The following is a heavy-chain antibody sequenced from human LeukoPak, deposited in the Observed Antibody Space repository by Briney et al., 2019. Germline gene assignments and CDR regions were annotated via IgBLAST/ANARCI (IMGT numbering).Heavy chain of an antibody. D-gene: IGHD3-22*01. J-gene: IGHJ2*01. CDR2: ISWNSGSI. V-gene: IGHV3-9*01. CDR3: AKDSSGYYRYFDL. Sequence: GRSLRLSCAASGFTFDDYAVPWVRQAPGKGLEWVSGISWNSGSIGYADSVKGRFTISRDNAKNSLYLQMNSLRAEDTALYYCAKDSSGYYRYFDLWGRGTLVTVSS. CDR1: GFTFDDYA.